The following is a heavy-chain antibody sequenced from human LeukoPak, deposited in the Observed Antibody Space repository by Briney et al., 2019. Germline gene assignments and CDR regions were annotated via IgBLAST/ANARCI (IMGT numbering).Heavy chain of an antibody. CDR3: ARDTGVAGTFFLFVQERDPDY. V-gene: IGHV1-18*01. D-gene: IGHD6-19*01. CDR2: ISAYNGNT. CDR1: GYTFTSYG. Sequence: GASVKVSCKASGYTFTSYGISWVRQAPGQGLEWMGWISAYNGNTNYAQKLQGRVTMTTDTSTSTAYMELRSLRSDDTAVYYCARDTGVAGTFFLFVQERDPDYWGQGTLVTVSS. J-gene: IGHJ4*02.